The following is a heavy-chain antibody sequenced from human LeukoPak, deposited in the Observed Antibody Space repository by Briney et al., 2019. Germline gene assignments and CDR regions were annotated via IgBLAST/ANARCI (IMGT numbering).Heavy chain of an antibody. V-gene: IGHV3-21*01. J-gene: IGHJ4*02. Sequence: GGSLRLSCAASGFTFSSYSMNWVRQAPGKGLEWVSFISSSSSYIYYADSVKGRFTISRDNAKNSLYLQMNSLRAEDTAVYYCARESLLRYFDWWGQGTLVTVSS. D-gene: IGHD3-9*01. CDR1: GFTFSSYS. CDR3: ARESLLRYFDW. CDR2: ISSSSSYI.